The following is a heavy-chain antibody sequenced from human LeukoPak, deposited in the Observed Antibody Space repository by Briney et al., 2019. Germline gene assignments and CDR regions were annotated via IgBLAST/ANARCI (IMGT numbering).Heavy chain of an antibody. V-gene: IGHV3-23*01. J-gene: IGHJ6*03. CDR3: AKGGARPTGYYYYMDV. CDR1: GFTFSNYG. Sequence: GGTLRLSCAASGFTFSNYGMSWVRQAPGKGLEWVSAISGSGGSTYYADSVKGRFTISRDNSKNTLFLQMNSLRAEDTAVYYCAKGGARPTGYYYYMDVWGKGTTVTVSS. CDR2: ISGSGGST.